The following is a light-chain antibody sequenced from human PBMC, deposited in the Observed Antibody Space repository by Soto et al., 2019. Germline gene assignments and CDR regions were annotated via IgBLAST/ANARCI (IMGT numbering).Light chain of an antibody. CDR3: CTDTGRDFYI. V-gene: IGLV2-8*01. CDR1: SSDVGVHNF. CDR2: EVT. J-gene: IGLJ2*01. Sequence: QSALTQPPSASGSLGQLVTSSRTGTSSDVGVHNFVSWYQQSPCKAPKLLIYEVTKRPAGVPDRFPGSKSGNTASLTVSGLQAEDEADYYCCTDTGRDFYILGGGNKLTDL.